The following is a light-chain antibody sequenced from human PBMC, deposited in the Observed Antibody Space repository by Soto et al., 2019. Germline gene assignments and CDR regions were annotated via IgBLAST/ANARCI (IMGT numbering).Light chain of an antibody. Sequence: EIGLTQSPGTLSLSPGERATLSWRASQSVSSNLAWYQKKTGQAPRLLIYGASTRATGIPARLSGSGSGTDFTLTISSMEDEDVAFYWCQQYFDVPFTFGGGTKVDIK. V-gene: IGKV3-15*01. CDR1: QSVSSN. J-gene: IGKJ4*01. CDR3: QQYFDVPFT. CDR2: GAS.